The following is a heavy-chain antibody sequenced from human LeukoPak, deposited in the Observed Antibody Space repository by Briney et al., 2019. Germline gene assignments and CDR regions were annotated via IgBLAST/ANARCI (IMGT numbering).Heavy chain of an antibody. CDR2: IKQDGSEK. J-gene: IGHJ6*02. Sequence: GGSLRLSCAASGFTFSSYWMSWVRQAPGKGLEWVANIKQDGSEKYYVDSVKGRFTISRDNAKNSLYLQMNSLRAEDTAVYYCARGEKYDFWSGYDYYYGMDVWGQGTTVTVSS. D-gene: IGHD3-3*01. CDR3: ARGEKYDFWSGYDYYYGMDV. CDR1: GFTFSSYW. V-gene: IGHV3-7*01.